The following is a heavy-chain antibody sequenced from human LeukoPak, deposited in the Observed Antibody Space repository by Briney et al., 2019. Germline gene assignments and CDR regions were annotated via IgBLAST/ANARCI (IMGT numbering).Heavy chain of an antibody. CDR2: LYYMRGA. J-gene: IGHJ6*03. CDR1: GGSISGYY. CDR3: AGIAAAGTGYYYMDV. D-gene: IGHD6-13*01. Sequence: PSETLSLTCTVSGGSISGYYWSWSRQPPGKGVEWIGNLYYMRGAWYKSSLKSRVTTSVDTSKNQFSLKLSSVTAADTAVYYCAGIAAAGTGYYYMDVWGKGTTVTVSS. V-gene: IGHV4-59*01.